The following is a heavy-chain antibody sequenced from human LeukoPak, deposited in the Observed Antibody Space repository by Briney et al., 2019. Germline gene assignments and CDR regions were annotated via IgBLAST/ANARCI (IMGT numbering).Heavy chain of an antibody. CDR1: GVTFSSYT. D-gene: IGHD6-6*01. CDR2: IIPIFGRA. Sequence: SLKVFCKASGVTFSSYTISWVRQAPGQGLEWIGRIIPIFGRANYPQKFQGRVTITTDESTSTAFMELSRLRSEDTAVYYCARGRGYSSSYSVYYYYMDVWGKGTTVTVSS. CDR3: ARGRGYSSSYSVYYYYMDV. J-gene: IGHJ6*03. V-gene: IGHV1-69*05.